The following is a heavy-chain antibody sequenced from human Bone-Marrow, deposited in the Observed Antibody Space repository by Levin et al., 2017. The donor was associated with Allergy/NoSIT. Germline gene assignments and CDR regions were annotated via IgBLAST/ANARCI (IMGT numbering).Heavy chain of an antibody. CDR1: GFAFSDYY. CDR3: ARDQGITGDYDY. CDR2: ITIGNSV. V-gene: IGHV3-11*01. J-gene: IGHJ4*02. Sequence: LSLTCAASGFAFSDYYMSWIRQAPGKGLEWISYITIGNSVYYADSVKGRFTISRDNSKNSVFLQLNSLRPEDTAIYYCARDQGITGDYDYWGQGTLVTVSS. D-gene: IGHD3-3*01.